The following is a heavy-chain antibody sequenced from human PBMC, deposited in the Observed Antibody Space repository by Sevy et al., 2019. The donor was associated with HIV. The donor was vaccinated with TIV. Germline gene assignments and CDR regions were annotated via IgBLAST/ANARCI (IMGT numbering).Heavy chain of an antibody. CDR1: GFTLSCCW. Sequence: GGSLRLSCAASGFTLSCCWMHWVRQAPGKGLVWVSRINNDGSTTTYADSVRGRFTISRDKAKNTLYLEMNSLRAEDTAVYYCARGGKASFDYWGQGTLVTVSS. CDR2: INNDGSTT. D-gene: IGHD3-16*01. V-gene: IGHV3-74*03. CDR3: ARGGKASFDY. J-gene: IGHJ4*02.